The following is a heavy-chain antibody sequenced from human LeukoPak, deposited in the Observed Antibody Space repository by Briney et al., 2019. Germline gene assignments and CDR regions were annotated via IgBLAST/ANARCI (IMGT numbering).Heavy chain of an antibody. J-gene: IGHJ4*02. CDR3: ARGYRGSYFGTNGYVYYFDY. V-gene: IGHV3-20*04. CDR2: INWNGGST. D-gene: IGHD1-26*01. CDR1: GFTFDDYG. Sequence: GGSLRLSCAASGFTFDDYGMSWVRQAPGKGLEWVSGINWNGGSTGYADSVKGRFTISRDNAKNSLYLQMNSLRAEDTALYYCARGYRGSYFGTNGYVYYFDYWGQGTLVTVSS.